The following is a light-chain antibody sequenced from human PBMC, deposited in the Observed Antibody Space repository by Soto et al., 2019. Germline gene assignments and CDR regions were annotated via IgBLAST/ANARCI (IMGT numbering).Light chain of an antibody. J-gene: IGLJ1*01. CDR1: SSDVGSYKF. CDR2: EGS. V-gene: IGLV2-23*03. Sequence: QSVLTQPASVSGSPGQSITIFCTGTSSDVGSYKFVSWYQQYPGKAPKLMIYEGSKRPSGVSDRFSGSKSGNTASLTISGLQAEDEADYFCCSYAGGSNVFGTGTKLTVL. CDR3: CSYAGGSNV.